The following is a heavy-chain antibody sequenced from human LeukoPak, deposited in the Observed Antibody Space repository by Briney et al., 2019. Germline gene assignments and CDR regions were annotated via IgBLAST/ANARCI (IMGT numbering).Heavy chain of an antibody. V-gene: IGHV3-21*01. CDR3: ARQWQLADLLDY. CDR1: GLTFSSYS. D-gene: IGHD6-13*01. CDR2: ISSSSSYI. J-gene: IGHJ4*02. Sequence: GGSLRLSCAASGLTFSSYSMNWVRQAPGKGLEWVSSISSSSSYIYYADSVKGRFTISRDNAKNSLYLQMNSLRAEDTAVYYCARQWQLADLLDYWGQGTLVTVSS.